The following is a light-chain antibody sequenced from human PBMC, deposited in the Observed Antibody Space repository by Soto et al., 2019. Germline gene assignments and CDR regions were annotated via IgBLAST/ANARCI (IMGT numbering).Light chain of an antibody. CDR3: QQYDSSPIT. J-gene: IGKJ5*01. Sequence: EIVLTQSPATLSLSPGERATLSCRASQSVSSSYLAWYQQKPGQAPSLLIYGASRRATGIPDRFSGSGSGTDFTLTISGLEPEDFAVYYCQQYDSSPITFGQGTRL. V-gene: IGKV3-20*01. CDR1: QSVSSSY. CDR2: GAS.